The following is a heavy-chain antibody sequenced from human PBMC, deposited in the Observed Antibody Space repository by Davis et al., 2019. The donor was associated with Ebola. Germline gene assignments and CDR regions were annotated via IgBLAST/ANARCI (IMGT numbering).Heavy chain of an antibody. Sequence: SETLSLTCTVSGGSISSSSYYWGWIRQPPGKGLEWIGSIYYSGSTYYNPPLKSRVTISVDTSKNQFSLKLSSVTAEDTAVYYCARRFIAPRFLVVYGMDVWGQGTTVTVSS. CDR1: GGSISSSSYY. V-gene: IGHV4-39*07. J-gene: IGHJ6*02. D-gene: IGHD6-6*01. CDR2: IYYSGST. CDR3: ARRFIAPRFLVVYGMDV.